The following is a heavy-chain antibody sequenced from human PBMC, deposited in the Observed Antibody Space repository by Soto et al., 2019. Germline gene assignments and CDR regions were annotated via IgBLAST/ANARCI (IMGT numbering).Heavy chain of an antibody. Sequence: LSLTCTVSGGSMSSHYWTWLRQPPGKGLEWIGYISYSGSTYYNPSLKSRVTISADTSRNQFSLKLSSVIAADTAVYYCARADPDASVGYWGQGTMVTVYS. CDR3: ARADPDASVGY. CDR1: GGSMSSHY. J-gene: IGHJ4*02. V-gene: IGHV4-59*11. D-gene: IGHD2-2*01. CDR2: ISYSGST.